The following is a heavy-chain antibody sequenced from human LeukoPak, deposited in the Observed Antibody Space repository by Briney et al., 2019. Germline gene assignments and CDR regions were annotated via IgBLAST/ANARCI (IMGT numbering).Heavy chain of an antibody. Sequence: GGSLRLSCSASAFTFSRYTMHWVRQAPGKGLEYVSAISTNGDSTYYADSVKGRFTISRDNSKNTLYLQMSSLRPEDTAVYYCVKDVLERFNGASDTWGQGTMVTVSS. J-gene: IGHJ3*02. CDR3: VKDVLERFNGASDT. D-gene: IGHD2-8*01. CDR1: AFTFSRYT. V-gene: IGHV3-64D*06. CDR2: ISTNGDST.